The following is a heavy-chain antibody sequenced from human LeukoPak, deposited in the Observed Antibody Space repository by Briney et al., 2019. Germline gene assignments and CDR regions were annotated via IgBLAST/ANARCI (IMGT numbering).Heavy chain of an antibody. D-gene: IGHD3-10*01. Sequence: GGSLRLSCAASGFTVSSNYMSWVRQAPGRGLDWVSVIYSGGTTYYADSVKGRFTISRDNSNNTLYLQMNSLRAEDTAVYYCARGFKVRGVPFDYWGQGTLVTVSS. V-gene: IGHV3-66*01. CDR3: ARGFKVRGVPFDY. J-gene: IGHJ4*02. CDR2: IYSGGTT. CDR1: GFTVSSNY.